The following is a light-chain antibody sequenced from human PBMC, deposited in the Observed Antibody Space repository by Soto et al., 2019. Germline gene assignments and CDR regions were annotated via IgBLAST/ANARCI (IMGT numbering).Light chain of an antibody. CDR3: QQRSDWLT. Sequence: EIVLTQSPGTLSLSPGERATLSFRASQSVSSSHLAWYQQKPGQAPRLLIYDASYRAAGIPARFSGGGSGTDFTLSISSLEPEDFAVYYCQQRSDWLTLGGGTKVDIK. J-gene: IGKJ4*01. CDR2: DAS. CDR1: QSVSSSH. V-gene: IGKV3D-20*02.